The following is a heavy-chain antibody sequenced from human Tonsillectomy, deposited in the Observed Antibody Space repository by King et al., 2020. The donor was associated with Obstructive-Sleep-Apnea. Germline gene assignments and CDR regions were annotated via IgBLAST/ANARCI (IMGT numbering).Heavy chain of an antibody. CDR1: GFTFSTSA. J-gene: IGHJ2*01. Sequence: VQLVESGGGVVQPGRSLRLSCAASGFTFSTSALYWVRQAPGKGLEWVAGISNDGKNKEYADSVKGRFTISRDNSENTLYLQTNSLRADDTALYYCARLRVTYGDLPLWGRGTLVTVSS. V-gene: IGHV3-30*04. CDR2: ISNDGKNK. CDR3: ARLRVTYGDLPL. D-gene: IGHD4-17*01.